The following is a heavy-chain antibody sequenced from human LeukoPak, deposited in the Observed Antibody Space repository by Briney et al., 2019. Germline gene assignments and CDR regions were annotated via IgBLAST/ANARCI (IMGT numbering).Heavy chain of an antibody. V-gene: IGHV1-24*01. CDR3: ARATVTLNDY. J-gene: IGHJ4*02. CDR2: FDPEDGET. CDR1: GYTLTELS. D-gene: IGHD4-17*01. Sequence: ASVKVSCKVSGYTLTELSMHWVRQAPGKGLEWMGGFDPEDGETIYAQKFQGRVTMTRDTSISTAYMELSRLRSDDTAVYYCARATVTLNDYWGQGTLVTVSS.